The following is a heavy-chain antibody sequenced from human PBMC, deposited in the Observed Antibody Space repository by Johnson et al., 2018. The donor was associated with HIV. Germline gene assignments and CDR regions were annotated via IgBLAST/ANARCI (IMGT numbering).Heavy chain of an antibody. CDR2: IRYDGSNK. J-gene: IGHJ3*02. Sequence: QVQLVESGGGVVQPGESLRLSCAASGFTFSTYGMHWVRQTPGKGLEWVAFIRYDGSNKYYADSVKGRFTISRDNSENTLYLQMNSLKAEDTAVYYCASLSDDAFDIWGQGTMVTVSS. CDR3: ASLSDDAFDI. V-gene: IGHV3-30*02. CDR1: GFTFSTYG.